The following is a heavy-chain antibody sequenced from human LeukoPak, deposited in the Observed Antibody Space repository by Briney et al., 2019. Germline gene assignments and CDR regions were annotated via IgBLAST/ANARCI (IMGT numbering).Heavy chain of an antibody. J-gene: IGHJ6*03. V-gene: IGHV1-46*01. CDR1: GYTFTSYY. Sequence: ASVKVSCKASGYTFTSYYMHWVRQAPGQGLEWMGIINPSGGSTSYAQKFQGRATMTRDTSTSTVYMELSSLRSEDTAVYYCAVAAAGHRFELQWYMDVWGKGTTVTVSS. CDR3: AVAAAGHRFELQWYMDV. CDR2: INPSGGST. D-gene: IGHD6-13*01.